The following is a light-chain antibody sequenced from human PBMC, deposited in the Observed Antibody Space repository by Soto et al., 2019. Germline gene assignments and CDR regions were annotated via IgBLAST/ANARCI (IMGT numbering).Light chain of an antibody. CDR1: ETVSASY. J-gene: IGKJ1*01. CDR3: HQYDKSPRT. CDR2: AAS. V-gene: IGKV3-20*01. Sequence: EIVLTQSPGTLSLSPGERATLSCRASETVSASYLAWYQQKPGQAPRLLIHAASSRATDIPDRFSGSGSGTEFTLTINRLEPEDFGVYFCHQYDKSPRTFDQGTKVEIK.